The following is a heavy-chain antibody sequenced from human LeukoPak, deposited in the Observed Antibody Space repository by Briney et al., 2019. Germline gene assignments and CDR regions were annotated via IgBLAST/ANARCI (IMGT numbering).Heavy chain of an antibody. J-gene: IGHJ4*02. Sequence: GASVTVSCKVSGNSLSELSIQWVRQAPGKGLECVGGFDPEEAKMVYAQNFQGRVSMTEDTSTQTAYMELSGLTSGDTAVYYCTTRSGDFWSGFVNWGQGTLVTVSS. CDR2: FDPEEAKM. CDR3: TTRSGDFWSGFVN. D-gene: IGHD3-3*01. V-gene: IGHV1-24*01. CDR1: GNSLSELS.